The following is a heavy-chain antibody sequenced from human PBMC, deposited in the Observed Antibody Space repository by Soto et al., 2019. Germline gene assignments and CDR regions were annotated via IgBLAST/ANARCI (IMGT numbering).Heavy chain of an antibody. V-gene: IGHV3-66*01. Sequence: GGSLRLSCAASGFTVSSNYMSWVRQAPGKGLEWVSVIYSGGSTYYADSVKGRFTISRDNSKNTLYLQMNSLRAEDTAVYYCARVVVAGNPVRRRYYFDYWGQGTLVTVSS. CDR2: IYSGGST. D-gene: IGHD6-19*01. CDR1: GFTVSSNY. CDR3: ARVVVAGNPVRRRYYFDY. J-gene: IGHJ4*02.